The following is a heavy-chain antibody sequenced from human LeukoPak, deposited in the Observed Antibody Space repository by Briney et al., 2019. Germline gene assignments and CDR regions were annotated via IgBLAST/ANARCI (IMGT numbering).Heavy chain of an antibody. CDR3: ARGDYQVVPAAQSPYYSYYYGMDV. CDR1: GFTFGSYS. Sequence: GGSLRLSCAASGFTFGSYSMNWVRQAPGKGLEWVSYISSSSSTIYNADSVKGRFTISRDNAKNSLYLQMNSLRAEDTAVYYCARGDYQVVPAAQSPYYSYYYGMDVWGQGTTVTVSS. J-gene: IGHJ6*02. D-gene: IGHD2-2*01. CDR2: ISSSSSTI. V-gene: IGHV3-48*04.